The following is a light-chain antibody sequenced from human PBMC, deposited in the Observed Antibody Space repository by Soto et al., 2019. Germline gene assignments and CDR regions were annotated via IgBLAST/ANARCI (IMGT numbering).Light chain of an antibody. CDR1: FSNIGSNF. V-gene: IGLV1-47*01. Sequence: QSVLTQPPSASGTPGQTVTISCSGRFSNIGSNFIYWYQQLPGTAPKLLIYRNNERPSGVPDRFSASKSGTSASLAISGLRSEDEADYHCAAWDDSLSGVVFGRGTKLTVL. J-gene: IGLJ3*02. CDR3: AAWDDSLSGVV. CDR2: RNN.